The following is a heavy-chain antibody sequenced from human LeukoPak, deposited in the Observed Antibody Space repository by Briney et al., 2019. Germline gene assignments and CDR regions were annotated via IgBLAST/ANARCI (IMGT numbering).Heavy chain of an antibody. CDR2: ISGSGGST. CDR3: AKDTPIAAAGTITTLPLGY. CDR1: GFTFSSYA. J-gene: IGHJ4*02. D-gene: IGHD6-13*01. Sequence: PGGSLRLFCAASGFTFSSYAMSWVRQAPGKGLEWVSAISGSGGSTYYADSVKGRFTISRDNSKNTLYLQMNSLRAEDTAVYYCAKDTPIAAAGTITTLPLGYWGQGTLVTVSS. V-gene: IGHV3-23*01.